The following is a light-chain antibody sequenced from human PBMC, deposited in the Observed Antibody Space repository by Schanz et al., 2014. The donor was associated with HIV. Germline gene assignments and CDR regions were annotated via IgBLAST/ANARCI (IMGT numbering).Light chain of an antibody. CDR3: QSYDSSLSGPV. Sequence: QSVLTQPPSVSGAPGQRVTISCTGSSSNIGAGYDVYWYQQLPGTAPKLLIYGNNNRPSGVPDRFSGSKSGTSASLAITGLQAEDDADYYCQSYDSSLSGPVFGGGTKLTVL. J-gene: IGLJ2*01. CDR1: SSNIGAGYD. CDR2: GNN. V-gene: IGLV1-40*01.